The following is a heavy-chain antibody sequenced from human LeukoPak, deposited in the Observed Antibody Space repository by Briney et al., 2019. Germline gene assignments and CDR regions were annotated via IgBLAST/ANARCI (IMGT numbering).Heavy chain of an antibody. Sequence: GGSLRLSCAASGFTFSSYAMSWVRQAPGKGLEWVSAISGSGSTTYYADPVKGRFTISRDNSKNTLYLQMNSLRAEDTAVYYCARVRLTRRYYFDYWGQGPLVTVPS. CDR2: ISGSGSTT. J-gene: IGHJ4*02. V-gene: IGHV3-23*01. CDR1: GFTFSSYA. CDR3: ARVRLTRRYYFDY. D-gene: IGHD2-21*01.